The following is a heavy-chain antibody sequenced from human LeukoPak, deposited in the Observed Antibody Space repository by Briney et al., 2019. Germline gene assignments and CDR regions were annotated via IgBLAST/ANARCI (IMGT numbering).Heavy chain of an antibody. D-gene: IGHD4-17*01. CDR2: IRYDGNNK. CDR3: AKGYGDLVAFDV. V-gene: IGHV3-30*02. J-gene: IGHJ3*01. Sequence: PGGSLRLFCAASGFTFRSYGMDWVRQAPGKGLERVAFIRYDGNNKDYADSVKGRFTISRDNSKNTLYLQMNSLRVEDTAVYYCAKGYGDLVAFDVWGQGTMVTVSA. CDR1: GFTFRSYG.